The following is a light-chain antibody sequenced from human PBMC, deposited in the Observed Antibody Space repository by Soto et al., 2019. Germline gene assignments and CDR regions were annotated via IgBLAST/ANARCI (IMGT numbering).Light chain of an antibody. CDR3: QQRFNWPRFT. J-gene: IGKJ2*01. CDR1: QSVSSY. CDR2: DAS. V-gene: IGKV3-11*01. Sequence: EIVLTQSPATLSLSPGERATLSCRASQSVSSYLAWYQQKPAQAPRLLIYDASNRATGIPARFSCGGSGTDFTLTISSLEPEDFAVYYCQQRFNWPRFTFGQGTKLEIK.